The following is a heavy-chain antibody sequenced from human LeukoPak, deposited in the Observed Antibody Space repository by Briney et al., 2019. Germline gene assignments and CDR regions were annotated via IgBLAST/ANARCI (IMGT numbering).Heavy chain of an antibody. V-gene: IGHV3-30*18. D-gene: IGHD3-10*01. CDR2: ISYDGSNK. Sequence: GGSLRLSCAASGFTFSSYGMHWVRQAPGKGLGWVVVISYDGSNKYYADSVKGRFTISRDNSKNTLYLQMNSLRAEDTAVYYCAKGVWFGDQPASDYWGQGTLVTVSS. J-gene: IGHJ4*02. CDR3: AKGVWFGDQPASDY. CDR1: GFTFSSYG.